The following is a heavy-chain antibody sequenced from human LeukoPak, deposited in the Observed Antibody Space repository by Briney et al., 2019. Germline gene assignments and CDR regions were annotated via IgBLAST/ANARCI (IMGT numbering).Heavy chain of an antibody. Sequence: GGSLRLSCAASGFSFNSFSMNWVRQAPGRGLEWVSYITSSGTYIYYADSVRGRFTISRDNARNSLYLQMDSLTAGDTAIYYCARVFDVDYFSATGYSDYWGQGVLVTVSS. D-gene: IGHD2/OR15-2a*01. CDR3: ARVFDVDYFSATGYSDY. CDR1: GFSFNSFS. CDR2: ITSSGTYI. V-gene: IGHV3-21*06. J-gene: IGHJ4*02.